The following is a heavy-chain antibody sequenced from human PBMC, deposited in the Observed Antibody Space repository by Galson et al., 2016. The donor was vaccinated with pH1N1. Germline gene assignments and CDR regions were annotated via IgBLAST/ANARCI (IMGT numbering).Heavy chain of an antibody. CDR1: GGSISSGYSY. D-gene: IGHD1-26*01. CDR3: ARGIRGSYPDRTYYFDS. J-gene: IGHJ4*02. V-gene: IGHV4-30-4*01. Sequence: LSLTCTVSGGSISSGYSYWSWIRQPPGKGLEWIAYIYDSETTYYNPSLTSRVTISVDTSKSQFSLKLTSVTAADAAVYYCARGIRGSYPDRTYYFDSWGRGTLVTVSS. CDR2: IYDSETT.